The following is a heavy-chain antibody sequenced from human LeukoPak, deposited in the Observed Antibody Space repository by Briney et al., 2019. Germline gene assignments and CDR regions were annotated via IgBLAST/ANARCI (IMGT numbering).Heavy chain of an antibody. Sequence: GGPVILSCAASGFTFSTYWMTWVRQAPGKGLEWVANIKQDGSEKYYVDSVKGRFTISRDNAKNSLYLQMNSLRAEDTAVYYCAKDSLDYWGHVTLVTVSS. J-gene: IGHJ4*01. V-gene: IGHV3-7*04. CDR1: GFTFSTYW. CDR2: IKQDGSEK. CDR3: AKDSLDY.